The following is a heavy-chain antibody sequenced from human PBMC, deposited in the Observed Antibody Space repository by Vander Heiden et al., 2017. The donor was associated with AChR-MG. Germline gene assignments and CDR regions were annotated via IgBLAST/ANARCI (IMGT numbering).Heavy chain of an antibody. V-gene: IGHV5-10-1*03. CDR1: GYSFASYW. CDR2: IDPSDSYT. Sequence: EVQLVQSGAEVKKPGESLRISCKGFGYSFASYWISWVRQIPGKGLELLGRIDPSDSYTNYSPSFQGHVTISADKSISIAYLQWSSLKASDTAMYYCARHWAQGVPTGNLDPWGQGTLVTVSS. D-gene: IGHD1-1*01. CDR3: ARHWAQGVPTGNLDP. J-gene: IGHJ5*02.